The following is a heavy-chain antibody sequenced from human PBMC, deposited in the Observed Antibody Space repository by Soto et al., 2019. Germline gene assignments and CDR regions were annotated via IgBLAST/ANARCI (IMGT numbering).Heavy chain of an antibody. CDR1: GYTFITYY. J-gene: IGHJ4*02. CDR3: ARQLSYCGGDCYTEPNDY. V-gene: IGHV1-2*02. CDR2: VNPRSGDT. D-gene: IGHD2-21*02. Sequence: ASVKVSCKASGYTFITYYIHWVRQAPGQGLEWMGWVNPRSGDTNYAQKFQGRVTMTRDTSISTAYMELSRLRSDDTAVYYCARQLSYCGGDCYTEPNDYWAQGTL.